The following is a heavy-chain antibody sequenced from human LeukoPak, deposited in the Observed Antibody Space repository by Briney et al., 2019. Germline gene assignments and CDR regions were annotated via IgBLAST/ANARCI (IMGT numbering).Heavy chain of an antibody. CDR2: IYYSGST. CDR1: GVSISSYY. V-gene: IGHV4-59*01. J-gene: IGHJ4*02. Sequence: PSETLSLTCTVSGVSISSYYWSWIRQPPGKGLEWIGYIYYSGSTNYNPSLKSRVTISVDTSKNQFSLKLSSVTAADTAVYYCARGRDYYDSSGYLSYWGQGTLVTVSS. CDR3: ARGRDYYDSSGYLSY. D-gene: IGHD3-22*01.